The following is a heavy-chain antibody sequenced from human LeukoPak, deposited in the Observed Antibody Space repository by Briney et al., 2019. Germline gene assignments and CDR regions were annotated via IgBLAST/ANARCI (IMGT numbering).Heavy chain of an antibody. D-gene: IGHD6-13*01. CDR1: GFTFSSAW. Sequence: GGSLRLSCAASGFTFSSAWMTWVRQAQEKGLECVGRIKSKTDGGTTDYTAPVKGRFTISRDDSENTLYLQMNSLKTEDTAVYYCITVSATAAAAGGVWGQGTLVTVSS. CDR2: IKSKTDGGTT. CDR3: ITVSATAAAAGGV. J-gene: IGHJ4*02. V-gene: IGHV3-15*01.